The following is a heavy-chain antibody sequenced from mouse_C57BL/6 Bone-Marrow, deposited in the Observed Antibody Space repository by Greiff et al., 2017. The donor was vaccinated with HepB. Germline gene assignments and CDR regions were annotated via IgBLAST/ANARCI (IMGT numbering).Heavy chain of an antibody. Sequence: EVKLMESGGGLVQPGGSLKLSCAASGFTFSDYYMYWVRQTPEKRLEWVAYISNGGGSTYYPDTVKGRFTISRDNAKNTLYLQMSRLKSEDTAMYYCARHCSSYGYFDVWGTGTTVTVSS. D-gene: IGHD1-1*01. V-gene: IGHV5-12*01. CDR2: ISNGGGST. J-gene: IGHJ1*03. CDR1: GFTFSDYY. CDR3: ARHCSSYGYFDV.